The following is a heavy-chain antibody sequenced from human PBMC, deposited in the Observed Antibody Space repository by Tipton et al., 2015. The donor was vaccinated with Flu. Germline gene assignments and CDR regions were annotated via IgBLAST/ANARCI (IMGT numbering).Heavy chain of an antibody. J-gene: IGHJ6*02. V-gene: IGHV3-66*01. CDR3: ARGPQVPVWPYYYGMDV. CDR1: GFTVTSSY. CDR2: IYGGGTT. Sequence: SLRLSCAASGFTVTSSYMSWVRQAPGKGLEWASVIYGGGTTDYADSVKGRFTISRDKSKNALYLQMSSLRAEDTAVYYCARGPQVPVWPYYYGMDVWGQGTTVTVSS. D-gene: IGHD2-2*01.